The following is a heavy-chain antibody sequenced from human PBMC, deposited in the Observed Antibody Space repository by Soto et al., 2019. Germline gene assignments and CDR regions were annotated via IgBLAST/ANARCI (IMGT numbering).Heavy chain of an antibody. Sequence: QAQLVQSGAEVKKPGASVAVSCQTSGFTFTDYFIHWVRQAPGQGLEWVGILNPRTGTTGLARQFQGRVSVTRDTSTRTVYMELSGLRSDDTGVYYCARDRSGGSSHTGGMDVWGQGTTVTVSS. V-gene: IGHV1-46*01. CDR3: ARDRSGGSSHTGGMDV. J-gene: IGHJ6*02. CDR2: LNPRTGTT. D-gene: IGHD2-15*01. CDR1: GFTFTDYF.